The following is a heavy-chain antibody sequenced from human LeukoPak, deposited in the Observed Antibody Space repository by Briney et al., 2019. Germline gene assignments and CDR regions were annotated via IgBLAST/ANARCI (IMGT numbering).Heavy chain of an antibody. CDR3: ARSDTFGGIFDY. D-gene: IGHD3-16*01. Sequence: GGSLRLSCAASGFTFSSYSMNWVRQAPGKGLEWVSSISSSSSYIYYADSVKGRFTISRDNAKNSLYLQMNSLRAEDTAVYYCARSDTFGGIFDYWGQGTLVAVSS. J-gene: IGHJ4*02. V-gene: IGHV3-21*01. CDR2: ISSSSSYI. CDR1: GFTFSSYS.